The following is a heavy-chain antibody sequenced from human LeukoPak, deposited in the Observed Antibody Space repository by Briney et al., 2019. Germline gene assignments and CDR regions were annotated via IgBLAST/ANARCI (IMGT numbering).Heavy chain of an antibody. CDR3: AKDPGQLLVYYFDY. V-gene: IGHV3-30*02. J-gene: IGHJ4*02. CDR1: GFTFSSYG. Sequence: GGSLRLSCAASGFTFSSYGMHWARQAPGKGLEWVAFIRYDGSNKYYADSVKGRFTISRDNSKNTLYLQMNSLRAEDTAVYYCAKDPGQLLVYYFDYWGQGTLVTVSS. CDR2: IRYDGSNK. D-gene: IGHD6-6*01.